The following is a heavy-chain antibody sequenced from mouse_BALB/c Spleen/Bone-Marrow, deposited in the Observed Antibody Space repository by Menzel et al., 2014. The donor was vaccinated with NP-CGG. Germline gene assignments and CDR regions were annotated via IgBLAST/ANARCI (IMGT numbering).Heavy chain of an antibody. CDR1: GYTFTSYW. V-gene: IGHV1S22*01. CDR3: TRGGRPPFAY. J-gene: IGHJ3*01. Sequence: LQQSGSELVRPGASVKLSCKASGYTFTSYWMHWVKQRPGQGLEWIGNIYPGSAGTNYDEKFKSKATLTVDTSSSTAYMQLSSLTSEDSAVYYCTRGGRPPFAYWGQVTLVTVSA. D-gene: IGHD2-12*01. CDR2: IYPGSAGT.